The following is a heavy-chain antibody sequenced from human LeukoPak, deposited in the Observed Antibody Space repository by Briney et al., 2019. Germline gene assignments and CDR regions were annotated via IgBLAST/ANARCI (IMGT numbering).Heavy chain of an antibody. CDR2: IKEDGSEK. D-gene: IGHD2-2*01. CDR1: EFTLRNYW. Sequence: QPGGSLRLSCAGSEFTLRNYWMSWVRQAPGKGLEWVATIKEDGSEKYYVDSVKGRFTISRENAKNSLYLQMNSLRAEDTAVYYCARSFYGHDPYYCYMDVWGKGTTVTVSS. V-gene: IGHV3-7*01. J-gene: IGHJ6*03. CDR3: ARSFYGHDPYYCYMDV.